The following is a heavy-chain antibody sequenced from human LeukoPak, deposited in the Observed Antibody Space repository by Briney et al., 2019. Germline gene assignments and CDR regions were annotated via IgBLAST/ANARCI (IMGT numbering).Heavy chain of an antibody. CDR2: IRYDGSNK. Sequence: PGGSLRLSCAASGFTFSSYGMHWVRQAPGKGLEWVAFIRYDGSNKYYADSVKGRFTISRDNSKNTLYLQMNSLRAEDTAVYYCAKDLSWWAVAGHLDAFDIWGQGTMVTVSS. CDR3: AKDLSWWAVAGHLDAFDI. CDR1: GFTFSSYG. D-gene: IGHD6-19*01. V-gene: IGHV3-30*02. J-gene: IGHJ3*02.